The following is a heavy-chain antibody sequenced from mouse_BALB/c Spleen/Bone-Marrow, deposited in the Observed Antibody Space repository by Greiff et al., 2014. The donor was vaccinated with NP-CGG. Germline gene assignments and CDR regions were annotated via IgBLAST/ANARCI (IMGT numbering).Heavy chain of an antibody. J-gene: IGHJ3*01. CDR2: FSSGGST. CDR1: GFTFSSYA. V-gene: IGHV5-6-5*01. Sequence: EVQVVESGGGLVKPGGSLKLSCAASGFTFSSYAMSWVRQTPEKRLEWVASFSSGGSTYYPDSVKGRFTISRDNARNILYLQMSSLRSEDTAMYYCARGYDGYYGFAYWGQGTLVTVSA. CDR3: ARGYDGYYGFAY. D-gene: IGHD2-3*01.